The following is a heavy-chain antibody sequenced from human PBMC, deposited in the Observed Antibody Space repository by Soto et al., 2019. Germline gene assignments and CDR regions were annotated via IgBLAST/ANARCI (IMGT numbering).Heavy chain of an antibody. CDR3: ARAVGATRPYWYFDL. D-gene: IGHD1-26*01. CDR1: GFTFSTYD. J-gene: IGHJ2*01. CDR2: ISSSSSYI. V-gene: IGHV3-21*01. Sequence: EVQLLESGGGLVQPGGSLRLSCAASGFTFSTYDMSWVRQAPGKGLEWVSSISSSSSYIYYADSVKGRFTISRDNAKNSLYLQMNSLRAEDTAVYYCARAVGATRPYWYFDLWGRGTLVTVSS.